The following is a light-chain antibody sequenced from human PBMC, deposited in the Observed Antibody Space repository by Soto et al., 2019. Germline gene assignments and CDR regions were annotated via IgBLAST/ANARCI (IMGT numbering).Light chain of an antibody. J-gene: IGLJ1*01. V-gene: IGLV2-14*01. Sequence: QSVLTQPASVSGSPGQSITISCTGTSSDVGGYNPVSWYQHHPGKAPKLMIYEVSNRPSGVSDRFSGSKSGNTASLTISGLQAEDEADYYCSSYTTNTGLEYVFGTGTKVTVL. CDR3: SSYTTNTGLEYV. CDR1: SSDVGGYNP. CDR2: EVS.